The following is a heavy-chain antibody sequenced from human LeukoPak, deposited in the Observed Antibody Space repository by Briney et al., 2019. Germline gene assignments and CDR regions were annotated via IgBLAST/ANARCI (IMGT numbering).Heavy chain of an antibody. D-gene: IGHD2-15*01. Sequence: KPSETLSLTCTVSGGSISSYYWSWIRQPPGKGLEWIGYIYYTGRTNYNPSVKSRVTTSVDTSKNQFSLKLSSVTAADTAVYYCATTGYCSGGSGYGEYFQQWGQGTLVTVSS. CDR1: GGSISSYY. CDR2: IYYTGRT. CDR3: ATTGYCSGGSGYGEYFQQ. V-gene: IGHV4-59*08. J-gene: IGHJ1*01.